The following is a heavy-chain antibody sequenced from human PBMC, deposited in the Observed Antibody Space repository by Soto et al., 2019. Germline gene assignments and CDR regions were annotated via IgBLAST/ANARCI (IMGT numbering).Heavy chain of an antibody. CDR3: ARDEVTAAPAEVAFDP. V-gene: IGHV1-69*01. CDR2: IIPIFGTA. J-gene: IGHJ5*02. D-gene: IGHD2-2*01. CDR1: GGTVSSYA. Sequence: QVQLVQSGAEVKKPGSSVKVSCKASGGTVSSYAISWVRQAPGQGHEWMGGIIPIFGTANYAQKFQGRVTITADESTSTAYMELSSLRSEDTAVYYCARDEVTAAPAEVAFDPWGQGTLVTVSS.